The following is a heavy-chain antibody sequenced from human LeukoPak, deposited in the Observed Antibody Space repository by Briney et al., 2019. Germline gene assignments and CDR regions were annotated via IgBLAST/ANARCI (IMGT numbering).Heavy chain of an antibody. CDR1: GGSISSNY. CDR3: ARRDTYYYDSSGHFDI. Sequence: PSETLSLTCTVSGGSISSNYWNWIRQTPGKGLEWIGNSYYSGGTNYNPSLKSRVTISVDTSKNQFSLELSSVTAADTAVYYCARRDTYYYDSSGHFDIWGQGTMVTVSS. J-gene: IGHJ3*02. D-gene: IGHD3-22*01. CDR2: SYYSGGT. V-gene: IGHV4-59*01.